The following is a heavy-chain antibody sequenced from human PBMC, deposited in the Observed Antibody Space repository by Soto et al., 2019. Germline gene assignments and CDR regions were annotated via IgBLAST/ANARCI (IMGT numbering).Heavy chain of an antibody. CDR1: GFTFSSYG. CDR3: AKDRLEVRSGYYYYGMDV. D-gene: IGHD3-16*01. V-gene: IGHV3-30*18. J-gene: IGHJ6*02. Sequence: GGSLRLSCAASGFTFSSYGMHWVRQAPGKGLEWVAVISYDGSNKYYADSVKGRFTISRDNSKNTLYLQMNSLRAEDTAVYYCAKDRLEVRSGYYYYGMDVWGQGTTVTVSS. CDR2: ISYDGSNK.